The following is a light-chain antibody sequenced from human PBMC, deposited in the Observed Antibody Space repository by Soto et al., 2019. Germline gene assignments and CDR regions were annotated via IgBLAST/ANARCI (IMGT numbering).Light chain of an antibody. CDR1: NSNIGTST. Sequence: QSVLTQPPSLSGTPGQRVTISCSGSNSNIGTSTVSWYHHVPGAAPKVLMYTDNQRPSRVPDRFSGSKSGTSASLAISGLLSEDEGDYYCAAWDDSLRGVVFGGGTKLTVL. V-gene: IGLV1-44*01. CDR3: AAWDDSLRGVV. J-gene: IGLJ2*01. CDR2: TDN.